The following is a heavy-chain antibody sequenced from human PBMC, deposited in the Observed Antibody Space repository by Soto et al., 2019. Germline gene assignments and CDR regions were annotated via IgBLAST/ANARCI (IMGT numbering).Heavy chain of an antibody. D-gene: IGHD2-15*01. V-gene: IGHV1-2*04. CDR1: GYTFTGYY. CDR2: INPNSGGT. Sequence: QVQLVQSGAEVKKPGASVKVSCKASGYTFTGYYMHWVRQAPGQGLEWMGWINPNSGGTNYAQKFQGWVTMTRDTSISTAYMELSRLRSDDTAVYYCAREGPGYCSGGSCYHYYAMDVWGQGTTVTVSS. CDR3: AREGPGYCSGGSCYHYYAMDV. J-gene: IGHJ6*02.